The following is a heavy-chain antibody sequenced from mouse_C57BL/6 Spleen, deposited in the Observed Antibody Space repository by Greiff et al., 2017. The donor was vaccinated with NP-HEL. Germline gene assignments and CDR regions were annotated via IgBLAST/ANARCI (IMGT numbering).Heavy chain of an antibody. CDR2: INPNNGGT. D-gene: IGHD2-4*01. J-gene: IGHJ2*01. V-gene: IGHV1-26*01. CDR1: GYTFTDYY. CDR3: ARWRYDYDYFDY. Sequence: VHVKQSGPELVKPGASVKISCKASGYTFTDYYMNWVKQSHGKSLEWIGDINPNNGGTSYNQKFKGKATLTVDKSSSTAYMELRSLTSEDSAVYYCARWRYDYDYFDYWGQGTTLTVSS.